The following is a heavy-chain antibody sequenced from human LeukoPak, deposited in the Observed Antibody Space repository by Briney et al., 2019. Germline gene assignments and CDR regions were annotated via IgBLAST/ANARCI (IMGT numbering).Heavy chain of an antibody. J-gene: IGHJ3*02. CDR1: GVTFGEYA. Sequence: GGSLRLSCTTSGVTFGEYAMSWVRQAPGKGLEWVGFIRSKPYGGTTEYAASVKGRFTISRDDSKSIAYLQMNSLKTEDTAVYYCARGALDIVVVPAADDAFDIWGQGTMVTVSS. D-gene: IGHD2-2*03. CDR3: ARGALDIVVVPAADDAFDI. CDR2: IRSKPYGGTT. V-gene: IGHV3-49*04.